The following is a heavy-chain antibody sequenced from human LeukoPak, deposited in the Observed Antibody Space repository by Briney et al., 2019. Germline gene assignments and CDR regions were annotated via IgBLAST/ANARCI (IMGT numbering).Heavy chain of an antibody. V-gene: IGHV3-7*01. J-gene: IGHJ3*02. CDR3: ARYGNGEWLAHYAFDS. Sequence: GGSLRLSCAASGFSLRNYWMSWVRQAPGKGPEWVANINPDGSEKYYVDSVKGRFAISRDNAENSLYLQMNNLRAEDTAVYYCARYGNGEWLAHYAFDSWGQGTMVTVST. CDR1: GFSLRNYW. D-gene: IGHD6-19*01. CDR2: INPDGSEK.